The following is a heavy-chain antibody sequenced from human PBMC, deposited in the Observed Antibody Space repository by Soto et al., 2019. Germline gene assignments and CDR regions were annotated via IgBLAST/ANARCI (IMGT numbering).Heavy chain of an antibody. CDR2: INPGNSDT. D-gene: IGHD2-21*02. J-gene: IGHJ6*02. Sequence: GESLKISCEGSGFIFSRYKIGWVRQMPGKGLEWMGIINPGNSDTTYSPSFQGQVTISADNSINTAYLQWSSLRASDTAMYYCMRSYGDSYYFYYGMDVWGQGTTVTVSS. CDR1: GFIFSRYK. V-gene: IGHV5-51*01. CDR3: MRSYGDSYYFYYGMDV.